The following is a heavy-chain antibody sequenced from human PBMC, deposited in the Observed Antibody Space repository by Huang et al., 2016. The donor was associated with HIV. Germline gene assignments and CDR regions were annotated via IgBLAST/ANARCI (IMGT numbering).Heavy chain of an antibody. CDR3: ARVFGGYDSSGYLDYFDY. CDR2: IYWNDEK. Sequence: QITLKESGPPLVKPTQTLTLTCIFSEFSLTTSGMGVGWIRQSPGKALEWLALIYWNDEKRYSPSLKTRRTITKNTSRNQVVLTVTNMDPVDTATYFCARVFGGYDSSGYLDYFDYWGQGTLVTVSS. D-gene: IGHD3-22*01. J-gene: IGHJ4*02. V-gene: IGHV2-5*01. CDR1: EFSLTTSGMG.